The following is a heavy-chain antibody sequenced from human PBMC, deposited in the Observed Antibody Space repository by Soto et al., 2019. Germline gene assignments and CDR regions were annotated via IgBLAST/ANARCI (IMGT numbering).Heavy chain of an antibody. J-gene: IGHJ4*02. V-gene: IGHV3-30-3*01. CDR2: ISADGGRQ. D-gene: IGHD3-3*01. CDR1: GFPFNTYS. CDR3: ARDPRQGYDTDYWYFDY. Sequence: RLGGSLRLSCAASGFPFNTYSVHWVRQAPGKGLEWLAVISADGGRQYYADSVKGRFTISRDNSKYTLYLQMNSLRTEDTAVYYCARDPRQGYDTDYWYFDYWGQGTLVTVSS.